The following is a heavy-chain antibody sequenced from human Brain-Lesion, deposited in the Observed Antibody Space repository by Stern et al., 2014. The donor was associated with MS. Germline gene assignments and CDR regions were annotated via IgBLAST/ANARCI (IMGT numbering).Heavy chain of an antibody. J-gene: IGHJ6*02. D-gene: IGHD2-2*01. CDR3: ARGRVVPGFQYYATDV. CDR1: GGSISSGGYY. CDR2: IFNSGST. Sequence: VQLVESGPGLVKPSQTLSLSCTVSGGSISSGGYYWSWIRQPAGKGLEWIGRIFNSGSTSYNPSLKSRVTISIDTPNNQFSLRRNSMTAADTAVYYCARGRVVPGFQYYATDVWGQGTTVIVSS. V-gene: IGHV4-61*02.